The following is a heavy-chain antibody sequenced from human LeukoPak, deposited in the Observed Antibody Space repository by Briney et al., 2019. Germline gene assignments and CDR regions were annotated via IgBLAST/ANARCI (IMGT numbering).Heavy chain of an antibody. CDR2: IYPADSDT. V-gene: IGHV5-51*01. CDR1: GYTFSSYW. J-gene: IGHJ4*02. Sequence: GGSLKISCKGFGYTFSSYWIGWVRQMPGKGLGWVGIIYPADSDTRYSPPFQGQVTISADKSISTAYLQWSSLKASDTAMYYCARLGIAVAGTDYWGQGTLVTVSS. D-gene: IGHD6-19*01. CDR3: ARLGIAVAGTDY.